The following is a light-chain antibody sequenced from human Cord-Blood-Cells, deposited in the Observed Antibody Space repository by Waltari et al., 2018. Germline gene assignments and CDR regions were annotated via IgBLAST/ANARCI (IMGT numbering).Light chain of an antibody. J-gene: IGLJ2*01. CDR3: CSYAGSSTVV. CDR2: EGS. V-gene: IGLV2-23*01. Sequence: QSALTQPASVSGSPGQSITISCTETSSDVGSYNLVSWYQQHPGKAPKLMIYEGSKRPSGVSNRFSGSKSGNTASLTISGLQAEDEADYYCCSYAGSSTVVFGGGTKLTV. CDR1: SSDVGSYNL.